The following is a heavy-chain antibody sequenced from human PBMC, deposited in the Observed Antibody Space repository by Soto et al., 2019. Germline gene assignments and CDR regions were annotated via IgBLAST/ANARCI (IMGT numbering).Heavy chain of an antibody. Sequence: QVQLVQSGAEVKKPGSSVKVSCKASGGTFSSYAISWVRQAPGQGLEWMGGIIPIFGTANYAQKFQGRVTITADESTSTAYMELSSLRSEDTAVYYCATESRYCSGGSCYFLPGIDYWGPGTLVTVSS. CDR1: GGTFSSYA. V-gene: IGHV1-69*12. J-gene: IGHJ4*02. CDR3: ATESRYCSGGSCYFLPGIDY. D-gene: IGHD2-15*01. CDR2: IIPIFGTA.